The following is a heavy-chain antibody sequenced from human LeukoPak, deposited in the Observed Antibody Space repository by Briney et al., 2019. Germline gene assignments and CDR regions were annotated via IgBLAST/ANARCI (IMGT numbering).Heavy chain of an antibody. CDR3: ARVRDPNYYDSSGYYYQTDYYFDY. D-gene: IGHD3-22*01. CDR1: GFTVSSNY. V-gene: IGHV3-66*01. Sequence: GGSLRLSCAASGFTVSSNYMSWVRQAPGKGLEWVSVIYSGGSTYYADSVKGRFTISRDNSKNTLYLQMNSLRAEDTAVYYCARVRDPNYYDSSGYYYQTDYYFDYWGQGTLVTVSS. CDR2: IYSGGST. J-gene: IGHJ4*02.